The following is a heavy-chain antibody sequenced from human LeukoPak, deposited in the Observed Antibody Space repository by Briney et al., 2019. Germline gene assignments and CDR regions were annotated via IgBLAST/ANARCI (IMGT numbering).Heavy chain of an antibody. V-gene: IGHV4-31*03. CDR2: IYYSGST. CDR1: GGSISSGGYY. Sequence: SQTLSLTCTVSGGSISSGGYYWSWIRQHPGKGLEWIGYIYYSGSTYYNPSLKSRVTISVDMSKNQFSLKLSSVTAADTAVYYCARGAVAGTIDYWGQGTLVTVSS. J-gene: IGHJ4*02. CDR3: ARGAVAGTIDY. D-gene: IGHD6-19*01.